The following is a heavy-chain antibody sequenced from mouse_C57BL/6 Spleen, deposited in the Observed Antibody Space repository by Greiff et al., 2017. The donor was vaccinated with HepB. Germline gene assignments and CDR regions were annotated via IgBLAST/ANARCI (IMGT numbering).Heavy chain of an antibody. CDR1: GYTFPSYW. CDR2: INPSSGYT. J-gene: IGHJ3*01. D-gene: IGHD2-4*01. Sequence: QVQLKESGAELAKPGASVKLSCKASGYTFPSYWMHWVKQRPGQGLEWIGYINPSSGYTKYNQKFKDKATLTADKSSSTAYMQLSSLTYEDSAVYYCARGKIFDSEGLFAYWGQGTLVTVSA. V-gene: IGHV1-7*01. CDR3: ARGKIFDSEGLFAY.